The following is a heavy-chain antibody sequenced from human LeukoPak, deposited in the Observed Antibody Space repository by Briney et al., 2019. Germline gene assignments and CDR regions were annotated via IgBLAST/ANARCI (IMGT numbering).Heavy chain of an antibody. V-gene: IGHV3-15*01. CDR2: IKSKTDGGTT. Sequence: PGGSLRLSCAASGFTFSSYWTSWVRQAPGKGLEWVGRIKSKTDGGTTDYAAPVKGRFTISRDDSKSIAYLQMNSLKTEDTAVYYCTRVSTTVTKGEPYYYMDVWGKGTTVTVSS. CDR1: GFTFSSYW. J-gene: IGHJ6*03. D-gene: IGHD4-11*01. CDR3: TRVSTTVTKGEPYYYMDV.